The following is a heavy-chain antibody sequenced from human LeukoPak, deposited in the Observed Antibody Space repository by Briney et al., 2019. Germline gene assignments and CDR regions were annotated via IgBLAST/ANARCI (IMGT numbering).Heavy chain of an antibody. J-gene: IGHJ6*03. CDR3: ARVSTIPYDFWSYYYYYYMDV. CDR1: GGSISSSSYY. CDR2: IYYSGST. Sequence: KPSETLSLTCTVSGGSISSSSYYWGWIRQPPGKGLEWIGSIYYSGSTYYNPSLKSRVTISVDTSKNQFSLKLSSVTAADTAVYYCARVSTIPYDFWSYYYYYYMDVWGKGTTVTVSS. D-gene: IGHD3-3*01. V-gene: IGHV4-39*07.